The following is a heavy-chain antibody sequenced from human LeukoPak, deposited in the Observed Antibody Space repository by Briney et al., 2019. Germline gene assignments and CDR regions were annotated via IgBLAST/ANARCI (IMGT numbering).Heavy chain of an antibody. D-gene: IGHD3-3*01. Sequence: GESLKISCKGSGYSFTSYWIGWVRQMPGKGLEWMGIIYPGDSDTRYSPSFQGQVTISADKSISTAYLQWSSLKASDTAMYYCARQKRDFWSGITYYYMDVWGKGTTVTVSS. CDR1: GYSFTSYW. CDR3: ARQKRDFWSGITYYYMDV. V-gene: IGHV5-51*01. CDR2: IYPGDSDT. J-gene: IGHJ6*03.